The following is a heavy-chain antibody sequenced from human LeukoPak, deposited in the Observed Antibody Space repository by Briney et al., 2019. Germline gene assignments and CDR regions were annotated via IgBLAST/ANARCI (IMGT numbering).Heavy chain of an antibody. D-gene: IGHD2-2*01. J-gene: IGHJ4*02. CDR1: GYTFTSYY. V-gene: IGHV1-46*01. CDR3: AREDVVPAATFDY. Sequence: GASVKVSCMASGYTFTSYYMHWVRQAPGQGLEWMGIINPSGGSTSYAQKFQGRVTMTRDMSTSPVYIELSSPRSEDTAVYYCAREDVVPAATFDYWGQGTLVTVSS. CDR2: INPSGGST.